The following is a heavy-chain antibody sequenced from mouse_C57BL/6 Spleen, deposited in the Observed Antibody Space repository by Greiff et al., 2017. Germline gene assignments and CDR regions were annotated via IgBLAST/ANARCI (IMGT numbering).Heavy chain of an antibody. CDR3: AQLGRRYFDV. V-gene: IGHV1-50*01. D-gene: IGHD4-1*02. CDR2: IDPSDSYT. CDR1: GYTFTSYW. Sequence: QVQLQQSGAELVKPGASVKLSCKASGYTFTSYWMQWVKQRPGQGLEWIGEIDPSDSYTNYNQKFKGKATLTVDTSSSTAYMQLSSLTSEDSAVYYCAQLGRRYFDVWGTGTTVTVSS. J-gene: IGHJ1*03.